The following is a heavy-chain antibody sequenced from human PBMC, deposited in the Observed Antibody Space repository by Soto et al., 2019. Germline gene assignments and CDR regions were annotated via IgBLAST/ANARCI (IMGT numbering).Heavy chain of an antibody. J-gene: IGHJ4*01. CDR2: ITWNSGKI. CDR3: VKDSYADFHRVLSTAEYFFDY. V-gene: IGHV3-20*04. D-gene: IGHD2-15*01. Sequence: GGSLRLSCAASGFTFSSYSMIWVRQGPGRGLEWVSGITWNSGKIAYADSVKGRFTIARDDDNNSLYLQMNSLRPEDTALYYCVKDSYADFHRVLSTAEYFFDYWGHGTLVTVSS. CDR1: GFTFSSYS.